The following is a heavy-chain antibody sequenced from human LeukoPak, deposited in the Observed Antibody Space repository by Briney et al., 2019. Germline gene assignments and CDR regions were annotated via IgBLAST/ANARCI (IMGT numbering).Heavy chain of an antibody. Sequence: SQTLSLTCTVSGGSISSASHYWTWLRQPAGTGLEWIGRIFTSGSTDYNPSLKSRVTISVETSKNQFSLKLSSVTPADTAIYYCAREESLTLDSWGQGTLVTVSS. D-gene: IGHD3-10*01. CDR1: GGSISSASHY. V-gene: IGHV4-61*02. CDR3: AREESLTLDS. CDR2: IFTSGST. J-gene: IGHJ4*02.